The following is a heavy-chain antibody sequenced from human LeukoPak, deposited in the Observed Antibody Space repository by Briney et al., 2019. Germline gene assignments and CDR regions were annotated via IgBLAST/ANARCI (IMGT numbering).Heavy chain of an antibody. J-gene: IGHJ4*02. Sequence: GGSLRLSCAASGFTFSSCEMNWVRQAPGKGLEWVANIKQDGSEKYYVDSVKGRFTISRDNAKNSLYLQMNSLRAEDTAVYYCARAPDIIVVVRGEYYFDYWGQGTLVAVSS. V-gene: IGHV3-7*01. CDR2: IKQDGSEK. CDR3: ARAPDIIVVVRGEYYFDY. D-gene: IGHD2-15*01. CDR1: GFTFSSCE.